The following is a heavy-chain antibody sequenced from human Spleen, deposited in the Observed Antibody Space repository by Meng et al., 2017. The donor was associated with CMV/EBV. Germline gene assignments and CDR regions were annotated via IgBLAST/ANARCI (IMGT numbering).Heavy chain of an antibody. CDR1: GFTVGSNY. J-gene: IGHJ4*02. V-gene: IGHV3-53*01. CDR3: ARGRGSSSSDY. CDR2: IYSGGDT. Sequence: GGSLRLSSAASGFTVGSNYMSWVRQAPGKGLEWVSVIYSGGDTYYADSVKGRFTISRDISRNTLYLQMSSLRAEDTAVYYCARGRGSSSSDYWGQGTLVTVSS. D-gene: IGHD6-6*01.